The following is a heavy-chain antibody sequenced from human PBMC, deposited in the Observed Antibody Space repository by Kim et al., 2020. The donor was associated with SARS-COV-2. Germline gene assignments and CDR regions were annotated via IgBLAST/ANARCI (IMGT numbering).Heavy chain of an antibody. J-gene: IGHJ3*02. CDR2: IYSGGST. CDR3: ASRKYYYDSSGHEGAFDI. CDR1: GFTVSSNY. D-gene: IGHD3-22*01. V-gene: IGHV3-66*02. Sequence: GGSLRLSCAASGFTVSSNYMSWVRQAPGKGLEWVSVIYSGGSTYYADSVKGRFTISRDNSKNTLYLQMNSLRAEDTAVYYCASRKYYYDSSGHEGAFDIWGRGTMVTVSS.